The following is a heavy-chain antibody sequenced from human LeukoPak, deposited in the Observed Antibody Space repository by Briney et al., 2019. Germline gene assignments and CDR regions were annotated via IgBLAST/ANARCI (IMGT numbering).Heavy chain of an antibody. CDR1: AGTFITYV. CDR2: IIPIFGTA. J-gene: IGHJ4*02. D-gene: IGHD3-10*01. Sequence: SVKVSCKASAGTFITYVISWVRQSPGQGLEWRGGIIPIFGTANYAQKFQGRVTITADESTSTAYMELSSLRSEDTAVYYRARSPHGKVASGGFDYWGQGTLVTVSS. V-gene: IGHV1-69*13. CDR3: ARSPHGKVASGGFDY.